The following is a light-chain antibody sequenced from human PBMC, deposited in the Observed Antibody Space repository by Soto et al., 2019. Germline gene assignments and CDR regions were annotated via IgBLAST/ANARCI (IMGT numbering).Light chain of an antibody. V-gene: IGKV2-30*01. J-gene: IGKJ5*01. Sequence: VMMAQSPLSLPVTLGQPASISCSSSQSLEYSDGDTYLSWFQQRPGQSPRRLLSQVSNRDSGVPDRFSGSGSGTDFTLKISSVEADDVAVYYCMQNTHWPITFGQGTRLEI. CDR2: QVS. CDR3: MQNTHWPIT. CDR1: QSLEYSDGDTY.